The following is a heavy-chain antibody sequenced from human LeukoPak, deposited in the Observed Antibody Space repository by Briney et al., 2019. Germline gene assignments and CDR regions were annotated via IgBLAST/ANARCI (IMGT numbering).Heavy chain of an antibody. Sequence: PSETLSLTCTVSGGSISSYYWSWIRQPPGKGLEWIGYIYYSGSTNYNPSLKSRVTISVDTSKNQFSLKLSSVTAADTAVYYCARVHDFWPSPPVNPWGQGTLVTVSS. V-gene: IGHV4-59*01. CDR3: ARVHDFWPSPPVNP. D-gene: IGHD3-3*01. CDR2: IYYSGST. J-gene: IGHJ5*02. CDR1: GGSISSYY.